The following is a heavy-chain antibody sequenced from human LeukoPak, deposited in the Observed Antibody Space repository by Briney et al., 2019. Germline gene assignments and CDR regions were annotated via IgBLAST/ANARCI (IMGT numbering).Heavy chain of an antibody. CDR3: ARAHGSGSYYNVYCFDP. Sequence: SVKVSCKASGGTFSSYAISWVRQAPGQGLAWMGRIIPIFGTANYAQKFQGRVTITTDESTSTAYMELSSLRSEDTAVYYCARAHGSGSYYNVYCFDPWGQGTLVTVSS. J-gene: IGHJ5*02. V-gene: IGHV1-69*05. CDR2: IIPIFGTA. D-gene: IGHD3-10*01. CDR1: GGTFSSYA.